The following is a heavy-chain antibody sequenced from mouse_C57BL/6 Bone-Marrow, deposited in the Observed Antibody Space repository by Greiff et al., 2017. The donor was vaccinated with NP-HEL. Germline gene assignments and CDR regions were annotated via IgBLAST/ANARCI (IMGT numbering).Heavy chain of an antibody. J-gene: IGHJ2*01. CDR1: GYTFTNYW. CDR2: IYPGGGYT. V-gene: IGHV1-63*01. CDR3: ARGGLYYFDY. Sequence: QVQLQQSGAELVRPGTSVKMSCKASGYTFTNYWIGWAKQRPGHGLEWIGDIYPGGGYTNYNEKFKGKATLTADKSSSTAYMQFSSLTSEDSAIYYGARGGLYYFDYWGQGTTLTVSS.